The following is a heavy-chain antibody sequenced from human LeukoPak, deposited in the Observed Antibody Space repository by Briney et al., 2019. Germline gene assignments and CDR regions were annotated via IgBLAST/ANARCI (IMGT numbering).Heavy chain of an antibody. CDR3: AELGITMIGGV. D-gene: IGHD3-10*02. CDR1: GFTFSSYW. CDR2: IKQDGSEK. Sequence: GGSLRLSCAASGFTFSSYWMSWVRQAPGKGLEWVANIKQDGSEKYYVDSVKGRFTISRDNSKNTVYLQMNSLRAEDTAVYYCAELGITMIGGVWGKGTTVTISS. J-gene: IGHJ6*04. V-gene: IGHV3-7*01.